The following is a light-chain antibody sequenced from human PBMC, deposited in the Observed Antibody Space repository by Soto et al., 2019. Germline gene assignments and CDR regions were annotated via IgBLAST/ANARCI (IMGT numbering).Light chain of an antibody. V-gene: IGKV3-20*01. CDR1: QSISSSY. CDR2: AAS. Sequence: EIVLTQSPGTLSLSPGERATLSCRASQSISSSYLAWYQQKPGQAPRLLIYAASSRATGIPDRFSASGSGTAFTLTISRLEPEDFAVYYCQQYGSSSYTFGQGTQLEIK. J-gene: IGKJ2*01. CDR3: QQYGSSSYT.